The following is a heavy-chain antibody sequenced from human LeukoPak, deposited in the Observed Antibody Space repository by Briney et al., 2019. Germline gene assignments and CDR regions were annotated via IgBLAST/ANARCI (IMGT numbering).Heavy chain of an antibody. CDR3: IRPSYFDNVGDSLDAFDN. CDR1: GFTFSDLW. D-gene: IGHD3-22*01. V-gene: IGHV3-7*05. CDR2: INPEGNIE. J-gene: IGHJ3*02. Sequence: GGSLRLSCAASGFTFSDLWMIWVRQAPGKGLEWVAKINPEGNIETYVDSVKGRFTISRDNTKNSLYLQMNALRAEDTAVYYCIRPSYFDNVGDSLDAFDNWGHGTMVTVSS.